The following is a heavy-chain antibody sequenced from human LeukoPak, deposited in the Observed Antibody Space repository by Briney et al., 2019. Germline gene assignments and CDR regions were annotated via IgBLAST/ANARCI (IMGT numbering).Heavy chain of an antibody. CDR3: ARGEATFPAGNYYMDV. V-gene: IGHV3-66*02. D-gene: IGHD3-10*01. Sequence: GGSLRLSCAASGFTFSSYGMSWVRQAPGKGLEWVSLIYNGDSTYYADSVKGRFTISRDNSKNTLYLQMNSLRAEDTAVYYCARGEATFPAGNYYMDVWGKGTTVTVSS. J-gene: IGHJ6*03. CDR2: IYNGDST. CDR1: GFTFSSYG.